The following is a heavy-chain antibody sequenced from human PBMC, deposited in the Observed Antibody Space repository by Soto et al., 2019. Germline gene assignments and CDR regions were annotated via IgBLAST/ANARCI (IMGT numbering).Heavy chain of an antibody. Sequence: SETLSLTCAVSGGSISGSYYYWGWLRQSPGRGPEWIGRVFYTGSTSYNPSLESRVSVSVDTSKNQFSLKVSAVTAADTAVYYCASSQKGYNWNYFDHWGQGALVTVSS. J-gene: IGHJ4*02. CDR2: VFYTGST. D-gene: IGHD1-20*01. CDR3: ASSQKGYNWNYFDH. CDR1: GGSISGSYYY. V-gene: IGHV4-39*01.